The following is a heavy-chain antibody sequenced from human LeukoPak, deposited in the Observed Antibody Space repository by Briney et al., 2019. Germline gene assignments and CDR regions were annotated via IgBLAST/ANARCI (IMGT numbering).Heavy chain of an antibody. CDR2: IKQDGSEK. Sequence: GGSLRLCCAASGFTFRSYWMSWVRQAPGKGLEWVAIIKQDGSEKYYVDSVKGRFTISRDNAKNSLYLQMNSLRAEDTAVYYCARDNGDYWGQGTLVTVSS. CDR3: ARDNGDY. CDR1: GFTFRSYW. J-gene: IGHJ4*02. V-gene: IGHV3-7*01.